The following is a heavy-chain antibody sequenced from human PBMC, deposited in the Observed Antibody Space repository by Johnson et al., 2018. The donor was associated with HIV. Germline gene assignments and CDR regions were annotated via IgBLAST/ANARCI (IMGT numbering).Heavy chain of an antibody. Sequence: VQLVESGGGLIQPGGSLRLSCAASGFTVSSNYMSWVRQAPGKGLEWVSVISGGGGGTYYADSVTGRFPISRDNSKNTLYLQMNGLKAEDRAVYYCAKDYGWSSWYVIDAFDIWGQGTMVTVSS. CDR3: AKDYGWSSWYVIDAFDI. CDR1: GFTVSSNY. CDR2: ISGGGGGT. V-gene: IGHV3-23*04. J-gene: IGHJ3*02. D-gene: IGHD6-13*01.